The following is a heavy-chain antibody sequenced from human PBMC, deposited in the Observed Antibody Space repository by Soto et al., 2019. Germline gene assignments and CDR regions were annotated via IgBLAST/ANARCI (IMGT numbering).Heavy chain of an antibody. D-gene: IGHD3-10*02. Sequence: WGSLRLSCSASGFTFSSFAMRWVRQAPGKGLEWVSAISGSAGTTYYADSVKGRFTISRDNSKNILYLQMNSLRAEDTAVYFCARRDVSTGAMDVWGQGTTVTVSS. CDR3: ARRDVSTGAMDV. CDR1: GFTFSSFA. CDR2: ISGSAGTT. V-gene: IGHV3-23*01. J-gene: IGHJ6*02.